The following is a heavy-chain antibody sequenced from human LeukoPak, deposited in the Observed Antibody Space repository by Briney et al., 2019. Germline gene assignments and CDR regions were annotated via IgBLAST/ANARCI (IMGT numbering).Heavy chain of an antibody. J-gene: IGHJ4*01. V-gene: IGHV3-23*01. CDR3: ARPVGITNRVMEDY. D-gene: IGHD2-8*01. Sequence: GGSLRLSCAASGFTLASYAMSWFRQAPGKGLEWVSSISGSGGNTYYIDSVRGRFTISRDNSKNTLYLQMNSLRAEDTAVYYCARPVGITNRVMEDYWGHGTLVTVSS. CDR2: ISGSGGNT. CDR1: GFTLASYA.